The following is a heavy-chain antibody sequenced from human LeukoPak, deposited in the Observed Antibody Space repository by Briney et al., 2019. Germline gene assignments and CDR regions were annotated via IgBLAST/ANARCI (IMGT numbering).Heavy chain of an antibody. Sequence: PSETLSLTCTVSGGSISSSSYYWGWIRQPPGKGLEWIGNIYYSGSTYYNPSLKSRVTISVDTSKNQFSLKLSSVTAADTAVYYCARDRSLYSGYDYGAYWFDPWGQGTLVTVSS. V-gene: IGHV4-39*07. CDR1: GGSISSSSYY. CDR3: ARDRSLYSGYDYGAYWFDP. D-gene: IGHD5-12*01. J-gene: IGHJ5*02. CDR2: IYYSGST.